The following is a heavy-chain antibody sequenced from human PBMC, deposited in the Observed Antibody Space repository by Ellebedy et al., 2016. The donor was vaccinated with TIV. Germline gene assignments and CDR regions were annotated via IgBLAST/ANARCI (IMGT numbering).Heavy chain of an antibody. J-gene: IGHJ6*04. V-gene: IGHV3-23*01. CDR1: GFTFSSYT. CDR2: ISGSGGGT. Sequence: GESLKISCAASGFTFSSYTMRWVRQAPGKGLEWVSDISGSGGGTYYADSVKGRFTISRDNTKNSLYLQMNSLRVEDTAVYYCGRAMDVWGKGTTVTVSS. CDR3: GRAMDV.